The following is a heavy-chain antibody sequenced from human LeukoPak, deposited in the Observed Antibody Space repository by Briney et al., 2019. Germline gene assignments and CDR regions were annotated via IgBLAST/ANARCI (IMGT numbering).Heavy chain of an antibody. Sequence: SETLSLTCPVYGWSFRAFFWSWIRQSPGKGLEWIGEISHNGTTNYSPSLKSRITISVDSSKNQFSLHVKSVTAADTAVYYCARRRLRFHPGFDPWGQGTLVTVSP. J-gene: IGHJ5*02. CDR1: GWSFRAFF. CDR2: ISHNGTT. V-gene: IGHV4-34*01. CDR3: ARRRLRFHPGFDP. D-gene: IGHD3-3*01.